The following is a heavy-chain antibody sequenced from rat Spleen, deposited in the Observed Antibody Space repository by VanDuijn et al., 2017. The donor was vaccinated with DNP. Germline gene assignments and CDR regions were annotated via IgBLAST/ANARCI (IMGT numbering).Heavy chain of an antibody. CDR2: ISSTGDNT. J-gene: IGHJ2*01. Sequence: EVKLLESGGGLVQPGGSLRLSCATSGFTFANFYMSWIRQSPGKGLEWVASISSTGDNTYYSDSVKGRFSLSRDNAKSTLYLQVNSLRSEDTATYFCTSNPHIRTAAPFDYWGQGVMVTVSS. V-gene: IGHV5-31*01. D-gene: IGHD3-8*01. CDR1: GFTFANFY. CDR3: TSNPHIRTAAPFDY.